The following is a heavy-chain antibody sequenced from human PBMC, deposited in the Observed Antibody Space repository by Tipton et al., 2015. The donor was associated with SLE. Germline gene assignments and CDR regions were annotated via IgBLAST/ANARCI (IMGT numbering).Heavy chain of an antibody. D-gene: IGHD1-7*01. Sequence: QLVQSGGGLVQPGGSLRLSCAASGFTFSSYAMHWVRQAPGKGLEWVSGISWNSGSIGYADSVKGRFTISRDNAKNSLYLQMNSLRAEDMALYYCAKDTGAGTYYYYGMDVWGQGTTVTVSS. CDR3: AKDTGAGTYYYYGMDV. CDR1: GFTFSSYA. J-gene: IGHJ6*02. CDR2: ISWNSGSI. V-gene: IGHV3-9*03.